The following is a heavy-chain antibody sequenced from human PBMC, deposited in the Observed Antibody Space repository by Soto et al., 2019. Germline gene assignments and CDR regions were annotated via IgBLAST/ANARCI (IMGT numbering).Heavy chain of an antibody. CDR1: GFTFSSYA. Sequence: HPGGSLRLSCAASGFTFSSYAMSWVRQAPGKGLEWVSAISGSGGSTYYADSVKGRFTISRDNSKNTLYLQMNSLRAEDTAVYYCAKVDLWFGGPKGFFDYWGQGTLVTVSS. CDR2: ISGSGGST. D-gene: IGHD3-10*01. CDR3: AKVDLWFGGPKGFFDY. J-gene: IGHJ4*02. V-gene: IGHV3-23*01.